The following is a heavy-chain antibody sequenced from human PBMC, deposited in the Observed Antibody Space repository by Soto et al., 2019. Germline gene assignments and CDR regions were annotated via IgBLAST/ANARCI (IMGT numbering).Heavy chain of an antibody. CDR2: IYYSGST. J-gene: IGHJ3*02. CDR3: ARDNLLWFGEWAAFDI. Sequence: SETLSLTCTVSGGSISSSSYYWGWIRQPPGKGLEWIGSIYYSGSTNYNPSLKSRVTISVDTSKNQFSLKLSSVTAADTAVYYCARDNLLWFGEWAAFDIWGQGTMVTVSS. V-gene: IGHV4-39*07. D-gene: IGHD3-10*01. CDR1: GGSISSSSYY.